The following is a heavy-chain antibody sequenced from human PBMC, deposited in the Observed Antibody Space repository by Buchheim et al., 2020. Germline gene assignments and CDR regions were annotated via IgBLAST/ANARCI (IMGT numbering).Heavy chain of an antibody. Sequence: QVQLQESGPGLVKPSQTLSLTCTVSGGSISSGGYYWSSIRQHPGKGLEWIGYIYYSGSTYYNPSLKSRVTISVDPPKNQFSLKLSSVTAADTAVYYCARWGVVAAGSRVPATADYWGQGTL. V-gene: IGHV4-31*03. D-gene: IGHD6-13*01. CDR1: GGSISSGGYY. CDR2: IYYSGST. J-gene: IGHJ4*02. CDR3: ARWGVVAAGSRVPATADY.